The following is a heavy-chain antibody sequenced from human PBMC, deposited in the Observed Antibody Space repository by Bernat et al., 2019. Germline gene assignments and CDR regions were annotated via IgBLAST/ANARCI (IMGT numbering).Heavy chain of an antibody. Sequence: QVQLVQSGAEVKKPGSSVKVSCKASGGTFSRYSINWVRQAPGQGLEWMGGIIPVFGTANYAPRFQGRVTITADESTSTAYMDLRSLRSEDTAVYYCARGSSDCTRNSCPYDYWGQGTLVNASS. V-gene: IGHV1-69*01. CDR1: GGTFSRYS. CDR2: IIPVFGTA. J-gene: IGHJ4*02. CDR3: ARGSSDCTRNSCPYDY. D-gene: IGHD2-2*01.